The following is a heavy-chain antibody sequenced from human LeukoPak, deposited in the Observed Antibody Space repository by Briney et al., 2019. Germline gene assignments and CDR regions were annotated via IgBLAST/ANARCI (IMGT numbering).Heavy chain of an antibody. CDR1: GGSFSGYY. J-gene: IGHJ3*02. CDR2: INHSGST. D-gene: IGHD5-18*01. V-gene: IGHV4-34*01. CDR3: ARGPARGYSYGLINAFDI. Sequence: SETLSLTCAVYGGSFSGYYWSWIRQPPGKGLEWIGEINHSGSTNYNPSLKSRVTISVDTSKNQFSLKLSSVTAADTAVCYCARGPARGYSYGLINAFDIWGQGTMVTVSS.